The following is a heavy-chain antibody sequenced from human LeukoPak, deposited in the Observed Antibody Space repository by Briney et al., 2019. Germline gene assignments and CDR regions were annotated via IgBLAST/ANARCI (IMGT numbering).Heavy chain of an antibody. CDR1: GFTFSDYA. D-gene: IGHD6-19*01. CDR2: ISKDGSDK. V-gene: IGHV3-30-3*01. J-gene: IGHJ3*02. Sequence: GGSLRLSCAASGFTFSDYAMHWVRQAPGKGLEWVAVISKDGSDKDYPGSVRGRCTISRDNSKNTIYLQMASLRAEDTAIYYCARADRYSSGWSPSFDIWGQGTMVTVSS. CDR3: ARADRYSSGWSPSFDI.